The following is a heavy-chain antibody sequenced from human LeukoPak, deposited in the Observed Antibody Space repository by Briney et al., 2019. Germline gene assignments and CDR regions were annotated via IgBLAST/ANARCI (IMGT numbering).Heavy chain of an antibody. CDR2: IYSGGST. CDR1: GYTVSGKY. V-gene: IGHV3-53*05. CDR3: AQDRTKAVAGTRDAFDI. Sequence: AGGSLRLSCAASGYTVSGKYMGWVRQAPGKGLEWVSVIYSGGSTYYTDSVKGRFTISRDNSKNTLFLQMNSLRAEDTAVYYCAQDRTKAVAGTRDAFDIWGQGTMVTVSS. D-gene: IGHD6-19*01. J-gene: IGHJ3*02.